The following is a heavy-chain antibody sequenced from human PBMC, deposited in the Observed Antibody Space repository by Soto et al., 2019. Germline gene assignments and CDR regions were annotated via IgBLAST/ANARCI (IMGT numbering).Heavy chain of an antibody. J-gene: IGHJ1*01. V-gene: IGHV4-4*02. CDR2: IYFTGST. Sequence: SGTLSLTCAVSGGSITSQTWWSWVRQSPGKGLEWLGDIYFTGSTNYNPSLKNRVTISVDNSTQFSLKLNSVTAADVAVYYCLRLILDFTGTGHLAWGQCTRVS. CDR1: GGSITSQTW. CDR3: LRLILDFTGTGHLA. D-gene: IGHD2-8*02.